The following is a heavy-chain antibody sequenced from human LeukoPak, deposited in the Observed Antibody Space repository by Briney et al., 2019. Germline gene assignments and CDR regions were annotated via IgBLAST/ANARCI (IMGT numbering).Heavy chain of an antibody. J-gene: IGHJ4*02. CDR1: GFPFSSYA. V-gene: IGHV3-23*01. CDR2: VSGSGGTT. D-gene: IGHD1-1*01. CDR3: AKDPSEDWNLDY. Sequence: GGSLRLSCAASGFPFSSYAMSWVRQGPGKGLEWVSAVSGSGGTTYYADSVKGRFTISRDNSKNTLYPQMNSLRAEDTAVYYCAKDPSEDWNLDYWGQGTLVTVSS.